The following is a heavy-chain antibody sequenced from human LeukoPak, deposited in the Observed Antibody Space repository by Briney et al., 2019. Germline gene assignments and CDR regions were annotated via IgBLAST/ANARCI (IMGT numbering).Heavy chain of an antibody. D-gene: IGHD5-24*01. CDR1: GGSISTSSYY. CDR3: ASPSKMASVEHAFDI. J-gene: IGHJ3*02. Sequence: SETLSLTCTVSGGSISTSSYYWGWIRQPPGKGLEWIGSIYYGGSTYYKPSLKSRVTISLDTSKNQFPLKLSSVTAADTAVYYCASPSKMASVEHAFDIWGQGTMVTVSS. CDR2: IYYGGST. V-gene: IGHV4-39*01.